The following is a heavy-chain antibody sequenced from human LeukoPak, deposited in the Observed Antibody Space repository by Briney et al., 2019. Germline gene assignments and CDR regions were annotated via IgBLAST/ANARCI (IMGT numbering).Heavy chain of an antibody. V-gene: IGHV1-8*01. CDR1: GYTFTSYD. J-gene: IGHJ4*02. Sequence: ASVKVSCKASGYTFTSYDINWVRQATGQGLEWMGWMNPNSGNTGYAQKFQGRVTMTRNTSISTAYMELRRLRSEDTAVYYCVRVGRQMVSDDWGQGTMVTVSS. CDR3: VRVGRQMVSDD. D-gene: IGHD2-8*01. CDR2: MNPNSGNT.